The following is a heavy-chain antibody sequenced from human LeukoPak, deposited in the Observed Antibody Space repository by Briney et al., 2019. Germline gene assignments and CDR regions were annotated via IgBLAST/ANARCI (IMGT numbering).Heavy chain of an antibody. V-gene: IGHV4-4*02. J-gene: IGHJ4*02. CDR2: VYHTGST. CDR3: ARGGGWTLDY. Sequence: SETLSLTCAVSGGSISSNNWWTWVRQPPGKGLEWIGEVYHTGSTKCNPSLKSRVTISVDKSKDQFSLKLSSVTAADTAVYYCARGGGWTLDYWGQGTLVTVSP. D-gene: IGHD6-19*01. CDR1: GGSISSNNW.